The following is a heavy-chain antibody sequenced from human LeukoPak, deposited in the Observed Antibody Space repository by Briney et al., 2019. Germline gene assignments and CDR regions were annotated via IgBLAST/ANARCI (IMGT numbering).Heavy chain of an antibody. CDR1: GGSIRSSYYY. V-gene: IGHV4-39*07. Sequence: SETLSLTCTVSGGSIRSSYYYWGWIRQPPGKGLEWIGSIYDSGSTNYNPSLKSRVTISVDTSKNQSSLKLSSVTAADTAVYYCARRLGYCSSTSCLNWFDPWGQGTLVTVSS. D-gene: IGHD2-2*01. CDR2: IYDSGST. CDR3: ARRLGYCSSTSCLNWFDP. J-gene: IGHJ5*02.